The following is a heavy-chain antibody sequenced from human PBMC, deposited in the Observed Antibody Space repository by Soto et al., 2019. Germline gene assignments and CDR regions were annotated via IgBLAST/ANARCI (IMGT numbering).Heavy chain of an antibody. Sequence: KPXXTLSLPCSVSGGSLSNKTYYWSWIRQPPGERLEWIGYVYYSGTANYNPSLKSRVKISVDLSKNQFSLRLSSVTTADTSLYYCARTTAVPNTLRSRYFFDYWGQGTLGTVS. CDR3: ARTTAVPNTLRSRYFFDY. V-gene: IGHV4-61*01. CDR1: GGSLSNKTYY. J-gene: IGHJ4*02. CDR2: VYYSGTA. D-gene: IGHD4-17*01.